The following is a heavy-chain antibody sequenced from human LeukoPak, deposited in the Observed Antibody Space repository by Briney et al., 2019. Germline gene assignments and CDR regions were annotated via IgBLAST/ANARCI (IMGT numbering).Heavy chain of an antibody. CDR2: ISYDGSNK. CDR1: GFTFSTYV. Sequence: GGSLILSCAASGFTFSTYVMHWVRQAPGKGLEWVALISYDGSNKYYADSVKGRFTISRDNSKNTLHLQMNSLRAEDTAVYYCARDRGDKRALGGRATPFDYWGQGTLVTVSS. D-gene: IGHD2-15*01. J-gene: IGHJ4*02. CDR3: ARDRGDKRALGGRATPFDY. V-gene: IGHV3-30*03.